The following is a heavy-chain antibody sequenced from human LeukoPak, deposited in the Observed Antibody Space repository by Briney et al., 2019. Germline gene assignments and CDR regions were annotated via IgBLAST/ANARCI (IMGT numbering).Heavy chain of an antibody. CDR2: IYHSGDT. CDR1: GYSISRDYY. J-gene: IGHJ6*03. D-gene: IGHD3-16*01. V-gene: IGHV4-38-2*02. Sequence: SETLSLTCTVSGYSISRDYYWGWIRQPPGEGLEWIGSIYHSGDTHYSPSLRSRVTISVDTSKNQFSLKLSSVTAADTAVYYCARESIYDYPDGSSYFYYMDVWGKGTTVTVSS. CDR3: ARESIYDYPDGSSYFYYMDV.